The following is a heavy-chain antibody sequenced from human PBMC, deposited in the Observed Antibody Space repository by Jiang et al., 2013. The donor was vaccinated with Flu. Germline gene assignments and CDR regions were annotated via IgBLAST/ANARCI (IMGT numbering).Heavy chain of an antibody. CDR2: ISYDGSNK. CDR3: AKGSPVHHYYFDY. V-gene: IGHV3-30*18. CDR1: GFTFSSSD. J-gene: IGHJ4*02. D-gene: IGHD2-2*01. Sequence: VQLVESGGGVVQPGRSLRLSCAASGFTFSSSDMHWVRQAPGKGLEWVAVISYDGSNKYYADSVKGRFTISRGNSKNTLYLQMNSLRAEDTAVYYCAKGSPVHHYYFDYWGQGTLVTVSS.